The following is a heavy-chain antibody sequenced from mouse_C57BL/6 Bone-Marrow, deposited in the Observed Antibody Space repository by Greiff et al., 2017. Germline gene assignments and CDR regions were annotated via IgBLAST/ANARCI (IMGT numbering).Heavy chain of an antibody. CDR2: ISYSGST. J-gene: IGHJ1*03. CDR1: GYSITSDY. CDR3: ASSLSGDWYFDV. V-gene: IGHV3-8*01. Sequence: DVKLVESGPGLAKPSQTLSLTCSVTGYSITSDYWTWIRKFPGNKLEYMGYISYSGSTYYNPSLKSRISITRDTSKNQYYLQLNYVTTEDTATYYSASSLSGDWYFDVWGTGTTVTVSS.